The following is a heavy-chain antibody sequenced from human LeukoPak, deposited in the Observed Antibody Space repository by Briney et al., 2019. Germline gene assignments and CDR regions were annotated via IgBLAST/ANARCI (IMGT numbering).Heavy chain of an antibody. J-gene: IGHJ4*02. CDR3: ARVLRAGAGTIDY. CDR2: IYYSGST. D-gene: IGHD6-13*01. V-gene: IGHV4-39*06. CDR1: GGSISSSSYY. Sequence: SETLSLTCTVSGGSISSSSYYWGWIRQPPGKGLEWIGSIYYSGSTYYNPSLKSRVTISVDTYKNQFALKLSSVTAADTAVYYCARVLRAGAGTIDYWGQGTLVTVSS.